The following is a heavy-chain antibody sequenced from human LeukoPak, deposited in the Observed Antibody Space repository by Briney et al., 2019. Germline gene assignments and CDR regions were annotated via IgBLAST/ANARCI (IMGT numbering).Heavy chain of an antibody. V-gene: IGHV3-23*01. J-gene: IGHJ4*02. D-gene: IGHD1-26*01. CDR2: VTGSGGST. Sequence: GGSLRLSCAASGFTFTSYAMSWVRQAPGKGLEWVSAVTGSGGSTYYADSVKGRFTISRDNSKNTLYLQINSLTVDDAALYYCARGGVYIGSFFDYWGQGTLVTVSS. CDR3: ARGGVYIGSFFDY. CDR1: GFTFTSYA.